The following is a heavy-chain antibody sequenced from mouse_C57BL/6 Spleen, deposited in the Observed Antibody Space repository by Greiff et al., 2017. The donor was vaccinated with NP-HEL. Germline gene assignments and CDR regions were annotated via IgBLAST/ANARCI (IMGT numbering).Heavy chain of an antibody. CDR1: GYTFTDYE. D-gene: IGHD1-1*01. CDR3: TRSDINYYYGSSYGYFDV. Sequence: VKLQQSGAELVRPGASVTLSCKASGYTFTDYEMHWVKQTPVHGLEWIGAIDPETGGTAYNQKFKGKAILTADKSSSTAYMELRSLTSEDSAVYYCTRSDINYYYGSSYGYFDVWGTGTTVTVSS. CDR2: IDPETGGT. V-gene: IGHV1-15*01. J-gene: IGHJ1*03.